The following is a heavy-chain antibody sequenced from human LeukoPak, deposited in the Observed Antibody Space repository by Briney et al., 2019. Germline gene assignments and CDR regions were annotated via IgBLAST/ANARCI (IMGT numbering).Heavy chain of an antibody. V-gene: IGHV4-61*02. CDR2: IYTSGST. CDR1: GGSISSGSYY. D-gene: IGHD6-13*01. CDR3: ARGLAAAAHDY. Sequence: SQTLSLSCTVSGGSISSGSYYWSWIRQPAGKGLEWIGRIYTSGSTNYNPSLKSRVTISVDTSKNQFSLKLSSVTAADTAVYYCARGLAAAAHDYWGQGTLVTVSS. J-gene: IGHJ4*02.